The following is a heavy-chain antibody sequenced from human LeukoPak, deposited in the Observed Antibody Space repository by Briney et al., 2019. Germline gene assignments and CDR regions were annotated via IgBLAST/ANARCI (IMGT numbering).Heavy chain of an antibody. V-gene: IGHV1-2*02. CDR1: GYTFTGYY. J-gene: IGHJ3*02. CDR2: INPNSGGT. D-gene: IGHD6-13*01. CDR3: ARVAAGYAFDI. Sequence: EASVKVSCKASGYTFTGYYMHWVRQAPGQGLEWMGWINPNSGGTNYAQKFQGRVIMTRDTSISTAYMELSRLRSDDTAVYYCARVAAGYAFDIWGQGTMVTVSS.